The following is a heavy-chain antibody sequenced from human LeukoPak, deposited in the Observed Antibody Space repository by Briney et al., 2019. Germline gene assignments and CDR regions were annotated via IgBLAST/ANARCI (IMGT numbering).Heavy chain of an antibody. CDR1: GGSISSSSYY. CDR3: ATKTIAVAGDS. D-gene: IGHD6-19*01. V-gene: IGHV4-39*07. CDR2: ISHSGST. J-gene: IGHJ4*02. Sequence: SETLSLTCTVSGGSISSSSYYWGWIRQPPGKGLEWIGEISHSGSTNYNPSLQSRVTISLDNSKNQVSLNLTSVTAADTAVYYCATKTIAVAGDSWGQGTLVTVSS.